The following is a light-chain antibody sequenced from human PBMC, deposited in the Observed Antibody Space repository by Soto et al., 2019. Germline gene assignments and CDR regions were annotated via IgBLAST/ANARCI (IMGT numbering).Light chain of an antibody. CDR1: QSVGSY. V-gene: IGKV3-11*01. CDR3: QQRSNWPRT. Sequence: EIVLTQSPATLSLSPGERATLSCRASQSVGSYLAWYQQQPGQAPRLLIYDASNRATGIPARFSGSGSGTDFTLTISSLEPDDFAVYYCQQRSNWPRTFGQGTKLEIK. CDR2: DAS. J-gene: IGKJ2*01.